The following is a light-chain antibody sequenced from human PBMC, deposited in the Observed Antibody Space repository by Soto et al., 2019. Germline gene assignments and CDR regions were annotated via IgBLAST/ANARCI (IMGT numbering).Light chain of an antibody. CDR2: EVS. J-gene: IGLJ1*01. CDR3: SSYTSSSPYV. CDR1: SSDVGGYNY. Sequence: QSALTQPASVSGSPGQSITISCTGTSSDVGGYNYVSWYQQHPGKAPKLMIYEVSNRPSGVSNRFSGSKSGNTASLTISGLQAEDEDDYYCSSYTSSSPYVFGTVTKVTVL. V-gene: IGLV2-14*01.